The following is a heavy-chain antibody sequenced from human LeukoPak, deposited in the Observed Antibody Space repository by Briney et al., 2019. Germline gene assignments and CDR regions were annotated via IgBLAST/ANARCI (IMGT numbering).Heavy chain of an antibody. V-gene: IGHV3-7*01. CDR1: GFTFSSYG. D-gene: IGHD3-22*01. Sequence: GGSLRLSCAASGFTFSSYGMHWVRQAPGKGLEWVANIKQDGSEEYYVDSVKGRFTISRDNAKNSLYLQMNSLRAEDTAVYYCARDCYYDSSGYWSPDAFDIWGQGTMVTVSS. J-gene: IGHJ3*02. CDR3: ARDCYYDSSGYWSPDAFDI. CDR2: IKQDGSEE.